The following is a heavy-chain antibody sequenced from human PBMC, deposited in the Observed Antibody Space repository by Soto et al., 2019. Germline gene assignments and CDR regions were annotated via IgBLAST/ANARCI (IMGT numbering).Heavy chain of an antibody. V-gene: IGHV3-30*18. CDR3: AKEVHCGGGSCSWSEGFDY. CDR2: ISYEGSHT. CDR1: GFIFSSYG. J-gene: IGHJ4*02. Sequence: QVQLVESGGGVVQPGRSLRLSCAASGFIFSSYGMHWVRQAPGKGLEWVAVISYEGSHTYYADSVKGRFTITRDNSKNTLYLQMNSLRPEYTAVYYCAKEVHCGGGSCSWSEGFDYWGQGTVLTVSS. D-gene: IGHD2-15*01.